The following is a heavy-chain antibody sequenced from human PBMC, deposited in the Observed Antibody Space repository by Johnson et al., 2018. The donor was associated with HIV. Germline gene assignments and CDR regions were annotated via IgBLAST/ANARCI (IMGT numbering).Heavy chain of an antibody. D-gene: IGHD2-21*02. Sequence: VQLVESGGGLVQPGGSLRLSCAASGFTVSNNYMNWVRQAPGKGLEWVSVIYSGGSTYYADSVRGRFTISRDNHKNTLYLQMNSLRAEDTAVYYCARGGVVTAIPHAFDIWGQGTMVTVSS. CDR2: IYSGGST. V-gene: IGHV3-66*02. CDR1: GFTVSNNY. CDR3: ARGGVVTAIPHAFDI. J-gene: IGHJ3*02.